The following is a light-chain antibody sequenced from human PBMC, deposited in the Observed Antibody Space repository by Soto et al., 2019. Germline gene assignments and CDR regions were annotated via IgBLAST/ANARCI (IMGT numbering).Light chain of an antibody. Sequence: EIFLTQSPDTLSLSPGEGATLSRRASQSVTNYIAWYQQRPGQAPRLLIYDASNRATGVPARFSGSGSGTDFTLTISDLEPADFGLYYCQQRLNWPPGFGQGTKVDIK. CDR2: DAS. CDR1: QSVTNY. V-gene: IGKV3-11*01. CDR3: QQRLNWPPG. J-gene: IGKJ1*01.